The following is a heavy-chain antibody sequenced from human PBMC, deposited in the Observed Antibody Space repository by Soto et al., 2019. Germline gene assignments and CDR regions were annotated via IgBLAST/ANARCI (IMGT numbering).Heavy chain of an antibody. J-gene: IGHJ4*02. CDR2: AYYNGSA. D-gene: IGHD6-19*01. V-gene: IGHV4-61*01. Sequence: QVQLQESGPGLVKPSETLSLTCTVSGGSVSSGTYFWSWIRQPPGKGLEWLGYAYYNGSANYNSSPKSRVTISVETSKNQFSLRLSSLTTADTAIYFCARVEGIYTSGWPFDSWGQGTLVTVSS. CDR3: ARVEGIYTSGWPFDS. CDR1: GGSVSSGTYF.